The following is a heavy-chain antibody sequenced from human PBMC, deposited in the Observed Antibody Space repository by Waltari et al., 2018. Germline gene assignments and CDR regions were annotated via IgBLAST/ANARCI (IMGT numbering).Heavy chain of an antibody. J-gene: IGHJ4*02. V-gene: IGHV3-48*04. CDR1: GFTFSSYS. D-gene: IGHD5-12*01. CDR2: ISSSSSTI. CDR3: ARKGGRIVATLRFDY. Sequence: EVQLVESGGGLVQPGGSLRLSCAASGFTFSSYSMNWVRQAPGKGLEWVSYISSSSSTIYYADSVKGRFTISRDNAKNSLYLQMNSLRAEDTAVYYCARKGGRIVATLRFDYRGQGTLVTVSS.